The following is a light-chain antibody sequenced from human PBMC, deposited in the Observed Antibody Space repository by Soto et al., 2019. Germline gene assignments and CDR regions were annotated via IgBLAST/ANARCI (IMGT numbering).Light chain of an antibody. CDR3: QQYKSYSPVT. V-gene: IGKV1-5*01. CDR1: QSITNL. Sequence: DIQLTQSPSTLSASVGDRVTITCRAGQSITNLLAWYQQKPGKAPKLLIYDASKLQSGVPSRFSGSGSGTLFTLTISSLLPDDFATYYCQQYKSYSPVTFGQGTKLVIK. J-gene: IGKJ2*01. CDR2: DAS.